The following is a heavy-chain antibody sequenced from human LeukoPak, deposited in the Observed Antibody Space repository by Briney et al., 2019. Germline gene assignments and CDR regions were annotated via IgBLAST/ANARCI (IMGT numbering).Heavy chain of an antibody. CDR3: ARGYCSGGSCYDIDY. D-gene: IGHD2-15*01. CDR2: IWYDGSNK. CDR1: GFTFSSYA. J-gene: IGHJ4*02. Sequence: GGSLRLSCAASGFTFSSYAMHWVRQAPGKGLEWVAVIWYDGSNKYYADSVKGRFTISRDNSKNTLYLQMNSLRAEDTAVYYCARGYCSGGSCYDIDYWGQGTLVTVSS. V-gene: IGHV3-33*08.